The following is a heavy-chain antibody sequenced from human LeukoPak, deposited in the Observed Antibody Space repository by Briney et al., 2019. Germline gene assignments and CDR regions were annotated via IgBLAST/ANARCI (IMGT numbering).Heavy chain of an antibody. CDR3: ARRRIKDLRGSKEYYFDY. CDR2: IYPGDSDT. CDR1: GYSFTSYW. J-gene: IGHJ4*02. D-gene: IGHD2-15*01. Sequence: GESLKISCNGSGYSFTSYWIGWVRQMPGKGLEWMGIIYPGDSDTRYSPSFQGQVTISADKSISTAYLQWSSLKASDTAMYYCARRRIKDLRGSKEYYFDYWGQGTLVTVSS. V-gene: IGHV5-51*01.